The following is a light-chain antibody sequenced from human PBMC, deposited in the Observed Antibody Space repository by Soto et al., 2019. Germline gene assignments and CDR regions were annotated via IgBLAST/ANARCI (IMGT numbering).Light chain of an antibody. J-gene: IGLJ2*01. CDR1: SSSIGSNT. Sequence: QSVLTQPPSASGTPGQRVTISCSGSSSSIGSNTLNWYQQLPGTAPKLLIYGHNQRPSGVPDRVSGSRSGTSASLAISGLQSEDEADYYCAAWDDSLNGRVFGGGTKRTVL. CDR3: AAWDDSLNGRV. V-gene: IGLV1-44*01. CDR2: GHN.